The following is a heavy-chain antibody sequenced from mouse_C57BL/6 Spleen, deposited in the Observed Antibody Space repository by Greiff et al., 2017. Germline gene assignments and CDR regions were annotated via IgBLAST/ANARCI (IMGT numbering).Heavy chain of an antibody. D-gene: IGHD1-1*01. V-gene: IGHV1-76*01. J-gene: IGHJ2*01. Sequence: VQLQQSGAELVRPGASVKLSCKASGYTFTDYYINWVKQRPGQGLEWIARIYPGSGNTYYNEKFKGKATLTAEKSSSTAYMQLSSLTSEDSAVYFCARGGYGSNYWGQGTTLTVSS. CDR3: ARGGYGSNY. CDR2: IYPGSGNT. CDR1: GYTFTDYY.